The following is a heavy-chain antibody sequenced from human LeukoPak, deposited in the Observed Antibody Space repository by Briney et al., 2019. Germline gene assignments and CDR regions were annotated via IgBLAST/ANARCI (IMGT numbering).Heavy chain of an antibody. D-gene: IGHD3-9*01. V-gene: IGHV3-21*01. J-gene: IGHJ4*02. Sequence: GGSLRLSCAASGFTFSSYSMNWVRQAPGKGLEWVSSISSSSSYIYYADSVKGRFTISRGNAKNSLYLQMNSLRAEDTAVYYCARGYYDILTGYYPLADYWGQGTLVTVSS. CDR2: ISSSSSYI. CDR1: GFTFSSYS. CDR3: ARGYYDILTGYYPLADY.